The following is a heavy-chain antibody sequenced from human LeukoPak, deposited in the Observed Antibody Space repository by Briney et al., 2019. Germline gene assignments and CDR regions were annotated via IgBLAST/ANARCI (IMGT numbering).Heavy chain of an antibody. Sequence: SETLSLTCTVSGGSISSGSYYWSWIRQPAGKGLEWIGRIYTSGSTNYNPSLKSRVTISVDTSKNQFSLKLSSVTAADTAVYYCASSGYSGYDFLVYWGQGTLVTVSS. CDR1: GGSISSGSYY. V-gene: IGHV4-61*02. CDR2: IYTSGST. CDR3: ASSGYSGYDFLVY. J-gene: IGHJ4*02. D-gene: IGHD5-12*01.